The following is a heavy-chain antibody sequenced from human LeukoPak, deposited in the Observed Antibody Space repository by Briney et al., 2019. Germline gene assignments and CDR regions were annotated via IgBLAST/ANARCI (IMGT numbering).Heavy chain of an antibody. V-gene: IGHV4-34*01. CDR1: GGSFSGYY. D-gene: IGHD3-3*01. CDR2: INHSGST. J-gene: IGHJ4*02. CDR3: ARDKVEWLLGVRYYFDY. Sequence: PSETLSLTCAVYGGSFSGYYWSWIRQPPGKGLEWIGEINHSGSTNYNPSLKSRVTISVDTSKNQFSLKLSSVTAADTAVYYCARDKVEWLLGVRYYFDYWGQGTLVTVSS.